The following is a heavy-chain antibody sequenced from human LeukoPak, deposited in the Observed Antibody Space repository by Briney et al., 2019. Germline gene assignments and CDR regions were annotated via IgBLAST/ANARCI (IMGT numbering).Heavy chain of an antibody. Sequence: GGSLRLSCAASGFSFSNAWMSWVRQAPGKGLEWVGRIKTKTDGGTRDYAAPVKGRFTISRDDSQNTLYLQMNSVRIEDTAVYYCTTERVLLWFGELRDYYNYAMDVWGQGTTVTVSS. CDR2: IKTKTDGGTR. CDR3: TTERVLLWFGELRDYYNYAMDV. CDR1: GFSFSNAW. V-gene: IGHV3-15*01. J-gene: IGHJ6*02. D-gene: IGHD3-10*01.